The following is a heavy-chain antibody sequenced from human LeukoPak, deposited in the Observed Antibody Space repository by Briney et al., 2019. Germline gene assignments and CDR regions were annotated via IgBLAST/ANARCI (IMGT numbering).Heavy chain of an antibody. J-gene: IGHJ4*02. V-gene: IGHV4-31*11. CDR3: ARLSGGYSYGEPDY. Sequence: PSETLSLTCAVSGGSISSGGYYWSWIRQHPGKGLEWIGYIYYSGSTYYNPSLKSRVTISVDTSKNQFSLKLSSVTAADTAVYYCARLSGGYSYGEPDYWGQGTLVTVSS. CDR1: GGSISSGGYY. D-gene: IGHD5-18*01. CDR2: IYYSGST.